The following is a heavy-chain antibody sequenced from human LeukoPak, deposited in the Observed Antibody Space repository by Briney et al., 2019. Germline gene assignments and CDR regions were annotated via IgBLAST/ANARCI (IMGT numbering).Heavy chain of an antibody. CDR3: ARDLWGYGDYEVDY. CDR2: ISYDGSNK. CDR1: GFTFSSYA. Sequence: GGSLRLSCAASGFTFSSYAMHSVRQAPRKGLEWVAVISYDGSNKNYADPVKGRFTISRDNSKNTLYLQMNSLRAEDTALYYCARDLWGYGDYEVDYWGQGTLVTVSS. V-gene: IGHV3-30*04. D-gene: IGHD4-17*01. J-gene: IGHJ4*02.